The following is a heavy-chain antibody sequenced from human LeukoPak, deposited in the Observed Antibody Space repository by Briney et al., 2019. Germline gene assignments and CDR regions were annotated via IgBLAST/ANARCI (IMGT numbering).Heavy chain of an antibody. CDR2: ISGSGGDT. V-gene: IGHV3-23*01. CDR3: AKERYGSGTHYNDY. D-gene: IGHD3-10*01. J-gene: IGHJ4*02. Sequence: PGGSLRLSCAASGFTFSSFAMSWVRQAPGKGLEWVSAISGSGGDTSYADSVKGRFTISRDNSKNTLYLQMYSLRAEDTAVYYCAKERYGSGTHYNDYWGQGTLVTVSS. CDR1: GFTFSSFA.